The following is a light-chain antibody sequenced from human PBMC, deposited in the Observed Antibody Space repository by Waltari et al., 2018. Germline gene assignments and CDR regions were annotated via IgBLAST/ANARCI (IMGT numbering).Light chain of an antibody. CDR1: QSFNGN. Sequence: EIVMTQSPATLSVSPGERATVSCRASQSFNGNLAWYQHKQGQAPRLLIYAASTRATGTPGRFSGGGSGTEFTLTISSLQSEDFAIYHCQQYTEWPYTFGQGTKLEIK. J-gene: IGKJ2*01. CDR3: QQYTEWPYT. V-gene: IGKV3-15*01. CDR2: AAS.